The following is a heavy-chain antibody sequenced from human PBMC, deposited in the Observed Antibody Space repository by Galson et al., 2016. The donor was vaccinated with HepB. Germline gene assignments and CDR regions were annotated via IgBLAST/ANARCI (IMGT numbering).Heavy chain of an antibody. CDR3: VRDVSRDSSGFYL. Sequence: SLRLSCAASGFTFSSYPIHWVRQAPGEGLEWVAVISHDGSIECYADSVKGRFTVSRSNSKNTLYLEMNSLRIEDTAVYYCVRDVSRDSSGFYLWGQGTLVTVSS. V-gene: IGHV3-30-3*01. CDR1: GFTFSSYP. D-gene: IGHD3-22*01. J-gene: IGHJ4*02. CDR2: ISHDGSIE.